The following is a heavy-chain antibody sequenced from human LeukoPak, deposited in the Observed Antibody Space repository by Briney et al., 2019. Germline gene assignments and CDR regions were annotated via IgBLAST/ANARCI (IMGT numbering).Heavy chain of an antibody. CDR2: ISSSGSTI. CDR1: GCTFSSYE. V-gene: IGHV3-48*03. D-gene: IGHD3-3*01. CDR3: ARVRLTIFGVVIIGIDY. Sequence: GGSLRLSCAASGCTFSSYEMNWVRQAPGKGLEWVSYISSSGSTIYYADSVKGRFTISRDNAKNSLYLQMNSLRAEDTAVYYCARVRLTIFGVVIIGIDYWGQGTLVTVSS. J-gene: IGHJ4*02.